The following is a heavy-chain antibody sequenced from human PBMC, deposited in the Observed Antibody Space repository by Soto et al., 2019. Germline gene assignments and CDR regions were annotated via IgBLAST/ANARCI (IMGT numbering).Heavy chain of an antibody. Sequence: SETMSLTCAVSGDSISIYYCSWIRQPPGKGLEWIGYIYYSGSTNYNPSLKSRVTISVDTPKNQFSLKLTSVTAADTAVYYCARGVATIGPWGQGTLVTVSS. J-gene: IGHJ5*02. CDR2: IYYSGST. CDR3: ARGVATIGP. CDR1: GDSISIYY. V-gene: IGHV4-59*01. D-gene: IGHD5-12*01.